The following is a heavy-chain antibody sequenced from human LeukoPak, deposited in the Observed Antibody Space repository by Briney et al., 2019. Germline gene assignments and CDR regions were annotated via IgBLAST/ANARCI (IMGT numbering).Heavy chain of an antibody. CDR1: GFTFSSYW. CDR3: ARVRGSGSYYNAIDY. J-gene: IGHJ4*02. Sequence: RSGGSLRLSCAASGFTFSSYWMHWVRQAPGKGLVWVSRINWNGGSTGYADSVKGRFTISRDNAKNSLYLQMNSLSAEDTALYHCARVRGSGSYYNAIDYWGQGTLVTVSP. V-gene: IGHV3-20*01. CDR2: INWNGGST. D-gene: IGHD3-10*01.